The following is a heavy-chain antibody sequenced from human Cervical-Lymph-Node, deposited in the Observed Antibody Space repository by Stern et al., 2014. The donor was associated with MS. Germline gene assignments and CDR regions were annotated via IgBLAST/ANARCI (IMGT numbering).Heavy chain of an antibody. CDR2: IWYDGNKK. J-gene: IGHJ4*02. D-gene: IGHD1-7*01. CDR3: ARGNWNYEGMGY. Sequence: MQLVESGGGVVQPGRSLRLSCAASGFTFSNYGMHWVRQAPGKGLGGLAVIWYDGNKKYYADSVKGRFTISRDNSKNTLFLQMSSLTAEDTALYYCARGNWNYEGMGYWGQGTLVTVSS. V-gene: IGHV3-33*01. CDR1: GFTFSNYG.